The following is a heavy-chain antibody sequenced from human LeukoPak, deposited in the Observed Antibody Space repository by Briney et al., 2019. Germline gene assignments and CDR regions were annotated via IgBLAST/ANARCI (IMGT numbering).Heavy chain of an antibody. D-gene: IGHD6-6*01. Sequence: SVKVSCKASGGTFSSYAISWVRQAPGQGLEWMGGIIPIFGTANYAQKFQGRVTITADESTSTAYMELSSLRSEDTAVYYCARDRSSSYRGFDYWGQGTLVTVSS. J-gene: IGHJ4*02. CDR1: GGTFSSYA. CDR3: ARDRSSSYRGFDY. CDR2: IIPIFGTA. V-gene: IGHV1-69*13.